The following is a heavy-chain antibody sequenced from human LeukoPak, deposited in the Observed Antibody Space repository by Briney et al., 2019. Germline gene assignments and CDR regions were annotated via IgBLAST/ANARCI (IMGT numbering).Heavy chain of an antibody. J-gene: IGHJ6*03. Sequence: GGSLRLSCEGSGFTFSSYGMSWVRQAPGNGLEWISAISGSGGSTYYADSVKGRFTISRDNAKNFLYLQMNSLRAEDMALYYCAKGGGVGYFYYMDVWGKGTTVTVSS. V-gene: IGHV3-23*01. CDR2: ISGSGGST. CDR3: AKGGGVGYFYYMDV. CDR1: GFTFSSYG. D-gene: IGHD1-26*01.